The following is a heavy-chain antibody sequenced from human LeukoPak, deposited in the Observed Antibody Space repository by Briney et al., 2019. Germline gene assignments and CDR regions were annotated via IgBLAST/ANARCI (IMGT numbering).Heavy chain of an antibody. CDR1: GFTFSSND. D-gene: IGHD3-22*01. V-gene: IGHV3-30*18. Sequence: GGSLTLSCAPSGFTFSSNDTRWVRQAPDKGLGWVAVISYDGSNKYYRDSVKGRFTLARDNSKNTQYLQMNSLRDEDTAVYYCAKDQGGITMIVVVTTFDYWGQGTLVTVSS. CDR2: ISYDGSNK. CDR3: AKDQGGITMIVVVTTFDY. J-gene: IGHJ4*02.